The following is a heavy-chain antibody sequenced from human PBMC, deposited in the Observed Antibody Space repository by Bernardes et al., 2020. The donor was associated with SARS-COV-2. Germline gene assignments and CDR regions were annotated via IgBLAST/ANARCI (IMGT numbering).Heavy chain of an antibody. D-gene: IGHD6-19*01. Sequence: GGALKIPCKASGFTFPTYLIGWVRQMPGEGLEWMWIIYPGDSGTTYSPSFQGQITISVDKSISTAYLQCNSLKASDSAMYYCSRPRMYSNGWYIDYWGQGTLVTVSS. J-gene: IGHJ4*02. V-gene: IGHV5-51*01. CDR1: GFTFPTYL. CDR2: IYPGDSGT. CDR3: SRPRMYSNGWYIDY.